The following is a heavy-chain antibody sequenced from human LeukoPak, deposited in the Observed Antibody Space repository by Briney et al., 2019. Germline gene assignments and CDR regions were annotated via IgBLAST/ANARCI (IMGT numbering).Heavy chain of an antibody. V-gene: IGHV3-23*01. D-gene: IGHD1-26*01. CDR3: RGSIVGASYYFDY. J-gene: IGHJ4*02. Sequence: GGSLRLSCAASGFTFSSYAMSWVRQAPGKGLEWVSAISGSGGSTYYADSVKGRFTISRDNSKNTLYLQMNSLRAEDTAVYYCRGSIVGASYYFDYWGQGTLVTVSS. CDR2: ISGSGGST. CDR1: GFTFSSYA.